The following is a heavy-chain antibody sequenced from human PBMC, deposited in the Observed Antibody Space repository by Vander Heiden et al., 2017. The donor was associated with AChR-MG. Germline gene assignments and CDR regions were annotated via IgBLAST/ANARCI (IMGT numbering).Heavy chain of an antibody. V-gene: IGHV3-23*01. Sequence: EVQLLESGGGLVQPGGSLRPSCVASGLTFSGFAMSWVRQAPGKGLEWVSTISATGTTTYYADSVKGRFTISRDNSENTLYLQMNSLRTEDRAIYYCAKERYFDVWGRGTLVTVSS. CDR2: ISATGTTT. J-gene: IGHJ2*01. CDR3: AKERYFDV. CDR1: GLTFSGFA.